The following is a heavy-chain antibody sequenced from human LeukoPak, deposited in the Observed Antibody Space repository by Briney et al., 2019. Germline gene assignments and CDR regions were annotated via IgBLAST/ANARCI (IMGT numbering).Heavy chain of an antibody. J-gene: IGHJ3*02. V-gene: IGHV1-8*01. CDR1: GYTFTSYD. CDR3: ASAYDSSGSYAFDI. Sequence: ASVEVSCKASGYTFTSYDINWVRQATGQGLEWMGWMNPNSGNTGYAQKFQGRVTMTRNTSISTAYMELSSLRSEDTAVYYCASAYDSSGSYAFDIWGQGTMVTVSS. CDR2: MNPNSGNT. D-gene: IGHD3-22*01.